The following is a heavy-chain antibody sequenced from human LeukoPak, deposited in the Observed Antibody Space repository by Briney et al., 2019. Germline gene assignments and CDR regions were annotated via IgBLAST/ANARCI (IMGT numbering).Heavy chain of an antibody. J-gene: IGHJ4*02. Sequence: SETLSLTCTVSGGSISSYYWSWIRQPPGKGLEWIGYIYYSGSTNYNPSLKSRVTISVDRSKNQFSLKLSSVTAADTAVYYCARFSPAELNYYDSSGYRPNFDYWGQGTLVTVSS. CDR1: GGSISSYY. CDR3: ARFSPAELNYYDSSGYRPNFDY. V-gene: IGHV4-59*12. D-gene: IGHD3-22*01. CDR2: IYYSGST.